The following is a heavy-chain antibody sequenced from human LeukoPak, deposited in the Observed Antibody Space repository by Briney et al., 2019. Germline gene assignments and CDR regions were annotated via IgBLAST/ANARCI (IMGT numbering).Heavy chain of an antibody. Sequence: ASVKVSCKASGYSFSTYTMNWVRQAPGQRLEWMGWINAGNGNTKYSQKFQGRVTITRDTSASTAYMEMRSLRSEDTAVHHCAREIDRDDYNRFFDYWGQGTLVTVSS. V-gene: IGHV1-3*01. CDR3: AREIDRDDYNRFFDY. J-gene: IGHJ4*02. CDR2: INAGNGNT. D-gene: IGHD5-24*01. CDR1: GYSFSTYT.